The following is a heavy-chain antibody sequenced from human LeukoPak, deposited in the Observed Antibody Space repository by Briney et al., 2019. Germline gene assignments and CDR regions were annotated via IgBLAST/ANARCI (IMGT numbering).Heavy chain of an antibody. CDR2: INPNSGGS. D-gene: IGHD3-10*01. CDR3: ARAITMVRGADY. Sequence: ASVKVSCKTSGYTFNAYYMHWVRQAPGQGLEWMGWINPNSGGSNYAQKFQGRVTMTSDTSINTAYMELSRLISDDTAVYYCARAITMVRGADYWGQGTLVTVSS. V-gene: IGHV1-2*02. CDR1: GYTFNAYY. J-gene: IGHJ4*02.